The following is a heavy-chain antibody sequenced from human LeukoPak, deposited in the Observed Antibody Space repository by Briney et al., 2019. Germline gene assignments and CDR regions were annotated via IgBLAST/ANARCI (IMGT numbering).Heavy chain of an antibody. Sequence: SETLSLTCTVSGYSVSSGYYWGWIRQPPGKGLEWIGSIYHSGSTYYNPSLKSRVTISVDTSKNQFSLKLSSVTAADTAVYYCARCSWQWRTHWFDPWGQGTLVTVSS. CDR2: IYHSGST. CDR3: ARCSWQWRTHWFDP. CDR1: GYSVSSGYY. V-gene: IGHV4-38-2*02. D-gene: IGHD6-19*01. J-gene: IGHJ5*02.